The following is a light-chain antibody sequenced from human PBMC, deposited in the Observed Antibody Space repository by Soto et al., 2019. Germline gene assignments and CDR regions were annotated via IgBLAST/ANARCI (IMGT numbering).Light chain of an antibody. J-gene: IGKJ5*01. Sequence: DIVMTQSPLSLPVTPGEPASISCRSSHICLHSNGYNYLDWYQHKPGQAPRLLIYASSNRATGTPDRFSGSASGKDFTLTINRLEPEDFAVYYCRLYSISPHFGQGTRLEIK. V-gene: IGKV2-28*01. CDR1: HICLHSNGYNY. CDR3: RLYSISPH. CDR2: ASS.